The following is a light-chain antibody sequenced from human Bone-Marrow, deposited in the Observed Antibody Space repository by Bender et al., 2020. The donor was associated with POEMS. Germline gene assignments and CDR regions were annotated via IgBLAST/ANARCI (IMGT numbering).Light chain of an antibody. J-gene: IGLJ3*02. CDR3: QSYDSDLNGWV. CDR2: DVS. V-gene: IGLV2-11*02. CDR1: SSDVSEHNF. Sequence: QSALTQPPSVSGSPGQSVTISCTGTSSDVSEHNFVSWFQQHPGKAPKIMIYDVSRRPSGVPDRFSGSRSGNTASLTISGLQAEDEAAYFCQSYDSDLNGWVFGGGTKLTVL.